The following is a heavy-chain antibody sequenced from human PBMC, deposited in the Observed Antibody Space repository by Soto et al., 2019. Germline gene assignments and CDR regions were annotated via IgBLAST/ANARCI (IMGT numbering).Heavy chain of an antibody. J-gene: IGHJ4*02. CDR2: IYHSGYT. D-gene: IGHD3-9*01. V-gene: IGHV4-30-2*06. CDR1: GDSISSVGYS. Sequence: PSETLSLTCGVSGDSISSVGYSWSWIRQSPGKGLEWIGYIYHSGYTFYTPSLESRVTISIDRSKNQFSLDLSSVTAADTAVYYCARSPSARAGYHFDYWGQGALVTV. CDR3: ARSPSARAGYHFDY.